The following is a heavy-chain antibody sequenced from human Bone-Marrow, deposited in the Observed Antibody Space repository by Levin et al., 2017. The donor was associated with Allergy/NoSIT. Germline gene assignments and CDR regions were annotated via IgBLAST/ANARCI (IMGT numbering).Heavy chain of an antibody. CDR1: RLSIYAFD. CDR3: TINVGQKHV. V-gene: IGHV3-23*01. CDR2: ISDSGSET. D-gene: IGHD2-21*01. J-gene: IGHJ4*02. Sequence: QRGESLKISCEASRLSIYAFDMNWLRQIPGQGPEWVAGISDSGSETYYADAVKGRFTVSRDNSKDTMFLQMTSLRVEDTAMYYCTINVGQKHVWGQGTLVTVSS.